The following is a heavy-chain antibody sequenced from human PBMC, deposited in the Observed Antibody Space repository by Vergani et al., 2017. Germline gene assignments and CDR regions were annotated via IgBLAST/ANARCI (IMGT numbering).Heavy chain of an antibody. J-gene: IGHJ5*02. D-gene: IGHD2-21*02. CDR2: IIPIFGTA. V-gene: IGHV1-69*01. Sequence: QVQLVQSGAEVKKPGSSVKVSCKASGGTFSSYAISWVRQAPGQGLEWMGGIIPIFGTANYAPKFQGRVTITADESTSTAYMELSSLISEDTAVYYCAGLAWNGGDLLTWWLDPWGQGTLVTVSS. CDR1: GGTFSSYA. CDR3: AGLAWNGGDLLTWWLDP.